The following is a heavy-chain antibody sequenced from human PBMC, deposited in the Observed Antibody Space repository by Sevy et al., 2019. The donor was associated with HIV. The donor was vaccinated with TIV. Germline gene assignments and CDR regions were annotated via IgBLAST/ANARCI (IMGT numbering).Heavy chain of an antibody. J-gene: IGHJ4*02. Sequence: GGSLRLSCAASVFTFSANWMNWVRQAPGKGLEWVANIKGDGSDKHYVDSVEGRFTISRDNAKNLLYLQMNSLRVEDTAVYYWAHETFGRFESWGQGTLVTVSS. CDR2: IKGDGSDK. CDR3: AHETFGRFES. V-gene: IGHV3-7*01. CDR1: VFTFSANW. D-gene: IGHD3-16*01.